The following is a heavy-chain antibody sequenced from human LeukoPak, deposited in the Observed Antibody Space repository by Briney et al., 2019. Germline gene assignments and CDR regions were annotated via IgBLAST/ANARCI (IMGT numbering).Heavy chain of an antibody. D-gene: IGHD3-9*01. J-gene: IGHJ4*02. CDR2: ISYGGSNK. Sequence: GGSLRLSCAASGFTFSSSAMHWVRQAPGKGLEWVAVISYGGSNKYYADSVKGRFTISRDNSKNTLYLQMNSLRAEDTAVYYCARDADYDILTGSDMDYFDYWGQGTLVTVSS. V-gene: IGHV3-30-3*01. CDR3: ARDADYDILTGSDMDYFDY. CDR1: GFTFSSSA.